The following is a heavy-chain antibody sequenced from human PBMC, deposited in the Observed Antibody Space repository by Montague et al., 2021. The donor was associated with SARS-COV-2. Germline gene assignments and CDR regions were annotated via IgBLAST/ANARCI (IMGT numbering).Heavy chain of an antibody. V-gene: IGHV3-30-3*01. D-gene: IGHD4-11*01. Sequence: RLSCAASGFTFSSYAMHWVRQAPGKGLEWVAVISYDGSNKYYADSVKGRFTISRDNSKNTLYPQMNSLRAEDTAVYYCARARFDSNPYYYYGMDVWGQGTTVTVSS. J-gene: IGHJ6*02. CDR2: ISYDGSNK. CDR3: ARARFDSNPYYYYGMDV. CDR1: GFTFSSYA.